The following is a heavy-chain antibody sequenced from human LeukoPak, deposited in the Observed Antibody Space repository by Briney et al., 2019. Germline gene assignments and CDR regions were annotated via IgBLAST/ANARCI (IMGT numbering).Heavy chain of an antibody. D-gene: IGHD5-12*01. J-gene: IGHJ4*02. CDR2: INSDGINT. CDR1: GFTFSNYW. V-gene: IGHV3-74*01. CDR3: AKVGAYSGYDWLDY. Sequence: GGSLRLSCAASGFTFSNYWMHWVRQAPGKGLVWVSRINSDGINTSYADSVKGRFTISRDNSKNTLYLQMNSLRAEDTAVYYCAKVGAYSGYDWLDYWGQGTLVTVSS.